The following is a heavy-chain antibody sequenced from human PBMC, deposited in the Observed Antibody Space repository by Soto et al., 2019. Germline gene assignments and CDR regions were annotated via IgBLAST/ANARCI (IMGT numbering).Heavy chain of an antibody. V-gene: IGHV4-39*01. Sequence: QLQLQESGPGLVKPSETLSLTCTVSGGSISSRPYYWGWIRQPPGKGLEWIGSTYYSGSTYCNPSLKSRVIIAADMSKNQFALKLTSLTAAHTAVYYCARPPVNYNGSFAPWGQGTLVTVSS. D-gene: IGHD1-1*01. CDR1: GGSISSRPYY. J-gene: IGHJ5*02. CDR3: ARPPVNYNGSFAP. CDR2: TYYSGST.